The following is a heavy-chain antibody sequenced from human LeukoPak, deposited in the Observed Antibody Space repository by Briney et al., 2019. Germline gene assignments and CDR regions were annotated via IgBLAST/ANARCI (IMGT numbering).Heavy chain of an antibody. D-gene: IGHD4-17*01. CDR2: IYSGGST. CDR1: GFTVSSNY. J-gene: IGHJ4*02. CDR3: ARMVYGDFDY. Sequence: PGVSLGLSCAASGFTVSSNYMSWVRQAPGRGLEWVSVIYSGGSTYYADSVKGRFTISRDNSKNTLYLQMNSLRAEDTAVYYCARMVYGDFDYWGQGTLVTVSS. V-gene: IGHV3-53*01.